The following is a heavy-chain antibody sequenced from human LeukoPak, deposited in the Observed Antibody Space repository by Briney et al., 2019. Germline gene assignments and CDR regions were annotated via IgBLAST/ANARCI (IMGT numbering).Heavy chain of an antibody. CDR3: AKRIIAVAGFDAFDI. V-gene: IGHV3-23*01. CDR2: ISGSGGST. J-gene: IGHJ3*02. D-gene: IGHD6-19*01. CDR1: GFTFTIYA. Sequence: PGGSLRLSCAASGFTFTIYAVSWVRQAPGKGLEWVSTISGSGGSTYYADSVRGRFTISRDNSKNTLYLQMNSLRAEDTAVYYCAKRIIAVAGFDAFDIWGQGTMVTVSS.